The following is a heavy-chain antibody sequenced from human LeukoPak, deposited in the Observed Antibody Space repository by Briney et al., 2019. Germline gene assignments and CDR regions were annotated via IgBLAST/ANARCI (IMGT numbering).Heavy chain of an antibody. V-gene: IGHV4-59*02. J-gene: IGHJ4*02. Sequence: KPSETLSLTCVVSGASVSSSHWNWIRQLPGKRLEWIGCLSYTGKTDYNPSLTSRVAISLGTSKNQVSLKLRSVTAADTAVYYCSEGYFEPFAHWGQGILVTVSS. CDR3: SEGYFEPFAH. CDR2: LSYTGKT. CDR1: GASVSSSH. D-gene: IGHD2/OR15-2a*01.